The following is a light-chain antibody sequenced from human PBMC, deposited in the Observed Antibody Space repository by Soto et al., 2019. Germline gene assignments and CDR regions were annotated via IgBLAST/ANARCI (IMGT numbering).Light chain of an antibody. CDR2: GAS. CDR3: QQYNSYPLT. J-gene: IGKJ4*01. CDR1: QSVRSN. V-gene: IGKV3-15*01. Sequence: EIVLTQSPATLSVSPGERATLSCRASQSVRSNLAWYQQKPGQGPRLLIFGASTRATNIPARFSGSGSGTEFTLTISSLQPDDFATYYCQQYNSYPLTFGGGTKVDIK.